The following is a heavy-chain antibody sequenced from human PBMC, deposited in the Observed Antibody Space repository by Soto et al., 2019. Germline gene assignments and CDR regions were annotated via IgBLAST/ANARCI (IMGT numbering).Heavy chain of an antibody. V-gene: IGHV1-69*06. CDR2: IIPIFGTA. CDR3: ARGRDFWSGPYYYYGMDV. Sequence: SVKVSCKASGGTFSSYAIGWVRQAPGQGLEWMGGIIPIFGTANYAQKFQGRVTITADKSTSTAYMELSSLRSEDTAVYYCARGRDFWSGPYYYYGMDVWGQGTTVTVSS. CDR1: GGTFSSYA. J-gene: IGHJ6*02. D-gene: IGHD3-3*01.